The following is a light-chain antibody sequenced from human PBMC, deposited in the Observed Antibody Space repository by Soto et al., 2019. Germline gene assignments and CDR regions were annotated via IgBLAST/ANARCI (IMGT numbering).Light chain of an antibody. J-gene: IGLJ1*01. Sequence: QSVLTQSPSASASLGASVKLTCTLSSGHSSYAIAWHQQQPEKGPRYLMKLNSDGSHSKGDGIPDRFSGSSSGAERYLTISSLPSEDDADYYCQTWGTGIRVFGTGTKLTVL. V-gene: IGLV4-69*01. CDR3: QTWGTGIRV. CDR2: LNSDGSH. CDR1: SGHSSYA.